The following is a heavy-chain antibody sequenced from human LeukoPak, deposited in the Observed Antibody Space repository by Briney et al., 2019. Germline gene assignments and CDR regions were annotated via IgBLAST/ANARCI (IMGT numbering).Heavy chain of an antibody. Sequence: PGGSLRLSCAASGFTFSSYAMSWVRQAPGKGLEWVSAISGSGGSTYYADSVKGRFTISRDNPKSTLYLQMNSLRAEDTAVYYCAKDMGSGSFIDYWGQGTLVTVSS. V-gene: IGHV3-23*01. CDR3: AKDMGSGSFIDY. CDR1: GFTFSSYA. CDR2: ISGSGGST. J-gene: IGHJ4*02. D-gene: IGHD3-10*01.